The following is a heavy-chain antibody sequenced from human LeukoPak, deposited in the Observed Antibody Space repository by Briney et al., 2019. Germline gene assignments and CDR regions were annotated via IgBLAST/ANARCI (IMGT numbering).Heavy chain of an antibody. V-gene: IGHV1-8*03. D-gene: IGHD3-10*01. CDR2: MNPNSGNT. CDR1: GYTFTGYD. J-gene: IGHJ5*02. CDR3: AKDLSPGRFGDGWFDP. Sequence: GASVKVSCKASGYTFTGYDINWVRQATGQGLEWMGWMNPNSGNTGYAQKFQGRVTITRNTSISTAYMELSSLRSEDTAVYYCAKDLSPGRFGDGWFDPWGQGTLVTVSS.